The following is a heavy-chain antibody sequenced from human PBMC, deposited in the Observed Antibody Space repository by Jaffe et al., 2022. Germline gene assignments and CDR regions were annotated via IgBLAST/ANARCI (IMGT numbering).Heavy chain of an antibody. CDR3: AKDFGYGDLFAYMDV. CDR1: GFTFSSYG. J-gene: IGHJ6*03. Sequence: QVQLVESGGGVVQPGGSLRLSCAASGFTFSSYGMHWVRQAPGKGLEWVAFIRYDGSNKYYADSVKGRFTISRDNSKNTLYLQMNSLRAEDTAVYYCAKDFGYGDLFAYMDVWGKGTTVTVSS. V-gene: IGHV3-30*02. CDR2: IRYDGSNK. D-gene: IGHD4-17*01.